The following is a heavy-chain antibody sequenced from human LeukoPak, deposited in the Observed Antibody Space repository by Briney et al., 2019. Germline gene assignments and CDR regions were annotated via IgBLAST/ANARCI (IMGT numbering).Heavy chain of an antibody. D-gene: IGHD4-23*01. Sequence: SETLSLTCTVSGGSIDNGGFYWNWIRQPPGKGLEWIGYIYYSGSTNYNPSLRSRVTISVDTSKNQFSLRLSSVTAADTAVYYCARVRNGGDYYYYYMDVWGKGTTVTISS. CDR2: IYYSGST. CDR1: GGSIDNGGFY. J-gene: IGHJ6*03. CDR3: ARVRNGGDYYYYYMDV. V-gene: IGHV4-61*08.